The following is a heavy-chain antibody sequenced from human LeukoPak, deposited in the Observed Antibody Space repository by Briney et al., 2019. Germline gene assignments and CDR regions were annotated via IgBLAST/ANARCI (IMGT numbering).Heavy chain of an antibody. CDR1: GFTFSSYD. CDR2: ISDSGDYT. CDR3: AKDTSIGKYCTNGVCYPFDY. V-gene: IGHV3-23*01. D-gene: IGHD2-8*01. Sequence: GGSLTLSCAGSGFTFSSYDMSWVRQAPGQGLEWVSAISDSGDYTSYADSVRGRFTSSRDNSRNTLYLQMISLRPEDTAVYYCAKDTSIGKYCTNGVCYPFDYLSQGTKVTVSS. J-gene: IGHJ4*02.